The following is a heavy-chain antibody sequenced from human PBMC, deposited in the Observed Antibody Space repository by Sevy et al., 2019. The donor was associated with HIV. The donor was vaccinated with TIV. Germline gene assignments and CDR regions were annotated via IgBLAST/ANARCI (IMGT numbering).Heavy chain of an antibody. CDR1: GGSISAYH. Sequence: SETLSLTCTVSGGSISAYHWSWIRQPPGKGLEYIGYIHYTGTTNYNPSLKSRVTISVDTSKNQFSLKLSSVTAADTALYYCARAPPVRSGDDSLNWFDPWGQGSLVTVSS. CDR2: IHYTGTT. CDR3: ARAPPVRSGDDSLNWFDP. V-gene: IGHV4-59*01. D-gene: IGHD5-12*01. J-gene: IGHJ5*02.